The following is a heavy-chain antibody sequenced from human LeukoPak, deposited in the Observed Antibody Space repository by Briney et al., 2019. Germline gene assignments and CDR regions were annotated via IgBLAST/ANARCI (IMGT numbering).Heavy chain of an antibody. Sequence: QPGRSLRLSCAASGFTFSSYAMHWVRQAPGKGLEWVAVISYDGSNKYYADSVKGRFTISRDNSKNTLYLQMNSLRAEDTAVYYCARDYGPFGGASFDYRGQGTLVTVSS. CDR2: ISYDGSNK. J-gene: IGHJ4*02. V-gene: IGHV3-30-3*01. CDR1: GFTFSSYA. CDR3: ARDYGPFGGASFDY. D-gene: IGHD3-10*01.